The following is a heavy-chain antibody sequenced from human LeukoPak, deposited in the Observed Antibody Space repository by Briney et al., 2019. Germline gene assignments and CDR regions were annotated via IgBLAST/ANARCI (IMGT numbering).Heavy chain of an antibody. CDR3: ARDGEMPTIYFDY. CDR1: GFTFSSHW. J-gene: IGHJ4*02. D-gene: IGHD5-24*01. V-gene: IGHV3-7*01. Sequence: GGSLRLSCAVSGFTFSSHWMSWVRQAPGKGLEWVANIKQDGSEKYYVDSVKGRFTISRDNAKKSLFLQMNSLGAEDTAVYYCARDGEMPTIYFDYWGQGTLVTVSS. CDR2: IKQDGSEK.